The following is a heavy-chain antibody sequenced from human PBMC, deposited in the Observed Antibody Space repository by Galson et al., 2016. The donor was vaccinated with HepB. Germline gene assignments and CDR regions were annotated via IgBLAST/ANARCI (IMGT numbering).Heavy chain of an antibody. V-gene: IGHV1-69*06. Sequence: SVKVSCKASGDTFTNYAITWVRQAPGQGLEWMGGIIPFFGTASYAQKFHGRVPITADKSTSTAYMELSSLRSEDTAVYYCVSEGDTCSGGTCYGWFDPWGQGTVVTVSS. CDR3: VSEGDTCSGGTCYGWFDP. J-gene: IGHJ5*02. CDR1: GDTFTNYA. D-gene: IGHD2-15*01. CDR2: IIPFFGTA.